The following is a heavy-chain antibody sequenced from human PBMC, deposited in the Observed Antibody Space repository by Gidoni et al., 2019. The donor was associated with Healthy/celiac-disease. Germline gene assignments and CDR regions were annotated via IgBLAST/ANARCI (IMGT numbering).Heavy chain of an antibody. CDR1: GGTFSSHA. CDR2: IIPIFGTA. V-gene: IGHV1-69*01. D-gene: IGHD4-17*01. J-gene: IGHJ4*02. Sequence: QVQLVQSGAEVKKPASSVKVSCKASGGTFSSHAISWVRQAPGQGLEWMGGIIPIFGTANYAQKFQGRVTITADESTSTAYVELSSLRSEDTAVYYCARGLAVTRGLGYFDYWGQGTLVTVSS. CDR3: ARGLAVTRGLGYFDY.